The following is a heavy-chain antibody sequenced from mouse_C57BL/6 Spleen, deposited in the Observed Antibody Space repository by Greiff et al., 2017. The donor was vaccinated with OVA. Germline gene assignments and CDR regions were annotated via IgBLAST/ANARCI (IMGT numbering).Heavy chain of an antibody. CDR2: INPSSGDT. CDR1: GYTFTSYT. V-gene: IGHV1-4*01. D-gene: IGHD4-1*01. J-gene: IGHJ2*01. CDR3: ARYGLTGFDY. Sequence: VQLQQSGAELARPGASVKMSCKASGYTFTSYTMHWVQQRPGQGLEWIGYINPSSGDTKYNQKLKVKATLTADKSSRSAYMQLSSLTSEDSAVYYCARYGLTGFDYWGQGTTLTVSS.